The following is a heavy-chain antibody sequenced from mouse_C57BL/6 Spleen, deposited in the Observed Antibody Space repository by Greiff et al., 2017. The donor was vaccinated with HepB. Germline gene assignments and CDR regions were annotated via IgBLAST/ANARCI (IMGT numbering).Heavy chain of an antibody. CDR3: AREGGILFDY. J-gene: IGHJ2*01. Sequence: VQLQQSGPELVKPGASVKISCKASGYSFTGYYMNWVKQSPEKSLEWIGEINPSTGGTTYNQKFKAKATLTVDKPSSTAYMQLKSQKSEDSAVYYCAREGGILFDYWGQGTTLTVSS. CDR2: INPSTGGT. CDR1: GYSFTGYY. V-gene: IGHV1-42*01.